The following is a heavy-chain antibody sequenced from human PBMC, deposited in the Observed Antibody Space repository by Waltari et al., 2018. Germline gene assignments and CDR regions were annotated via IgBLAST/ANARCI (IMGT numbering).Heavy chain of an antibody. CDR2: INHSGST. V-gene: IGHV4-34*01. J-gene: IGHJ4*02. D-gene: IGHD6-13*01. CDR3: ARGLSPPGIAAADRGGSYYH. CDR1: GGSFSGYY. Sequence: QVQLQQWGAGLLKPSETLSLTCAVYGGSFSGYYWSWIRQPPGKGLEWIGEINHSGSTNYNPSLKSRVTISVDTSKNQFSLKLSSVTAADTAVYYCARGLSPPGIAAADRGGSYYHWGQGTLVTVSS.